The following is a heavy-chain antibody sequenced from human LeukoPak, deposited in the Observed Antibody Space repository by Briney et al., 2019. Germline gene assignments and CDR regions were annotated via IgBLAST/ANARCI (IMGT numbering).Heavy chain of an antibody. D-gene: IGHD2-2*01. Sequence: SETLSLTCTVSGVSISTFYWSWIRQPPGKGLEWIGEINHSGSTNYNPSLKSRVTISVDTSKNQFSLKLSSVTAADTAVYYCAGYCSSTSCYFGSAFDIWGQGTMVTVSS. CDR1: GVSISTFY. V-gene: IGHV4-34*01. CDR2: INHSGST. CDR3: AGYCSSTSCYFGSAFDI. J-gene: IGHJ3*02.